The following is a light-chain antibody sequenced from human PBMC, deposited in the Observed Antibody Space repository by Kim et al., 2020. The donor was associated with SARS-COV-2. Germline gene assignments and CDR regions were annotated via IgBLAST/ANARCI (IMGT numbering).Light chain of an antibody. CDR2: DTH. CDR1: SSNIGNYY. J-gene: IGLJ3*02. V-gene: IGLV1-51*01. Sequence: GQQVTISCSGSSSNIGNYYVSWYQQLPGTAPKLLIHDTHERPSGIPDRFSGSKSGSSATLAITGLQTGDEADYYCATWDTSLSTLLFGGGTKLTVL. CDR3: ATWDTSLSTLL.